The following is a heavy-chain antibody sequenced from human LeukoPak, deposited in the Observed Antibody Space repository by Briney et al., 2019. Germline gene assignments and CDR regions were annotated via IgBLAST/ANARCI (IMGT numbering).Heavy chain of an antibody. D-gene: IGHD3-10*01. J-gene: IGHJ4*02. CDR3: ARHWGYGSGSYTDY. Sequence: SETLSLTCTVSDDSISDYYRGWIRQPPGKGLEWIGYFHNSGTSTYNPSLKSRVTISADTSKNQFSLKLSSVTAADTAVYYCARHWGYGSGSYTDYWGQGTLVTVSS. CDR1: DDSISDYY. CDR2: FHNSGTS. V-gene: IGHV4-59*08.